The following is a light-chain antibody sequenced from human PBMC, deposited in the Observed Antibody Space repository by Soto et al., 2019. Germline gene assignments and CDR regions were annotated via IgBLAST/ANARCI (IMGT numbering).Light chain of an antibody. CDR1: QSISNY. Sequence: DIQMTQSPSSLSASVGDRVTITCRASQSISNYLNWYQQKPGKAPNLLIYDASSLLSGVPSRFSGSGSGTDFTLTISSLQPEDFSIYYCQQSDSTPYNFGQGTKLEIK. J-gene: IGKJ2*01. V-gene: IGKV1-39*01. CDR2: DAS. CDR3: QQSDSTPYN.